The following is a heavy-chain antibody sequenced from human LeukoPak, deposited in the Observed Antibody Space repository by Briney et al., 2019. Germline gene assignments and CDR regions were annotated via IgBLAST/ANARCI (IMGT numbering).Heavy chain of an antibody. CDR3: ARESKSYDGSADHQDC. Sequence: SETLSPTYSVSGDSIRNYYWSWIRQPAGKGLEWIGRIYTSGTTDYNPSLKSRLTMSVDTSRNYFSLKLTSVTAADTAVYYCARESKSYDGSADHQDCWGQEALVTVSS. D-gene: IGHD3-22*01. CDR2: IYTSGTT. CDR1: GDSIRNYY. V-gene: IGHV4-4*07. J-gene: IGHJ4*02.